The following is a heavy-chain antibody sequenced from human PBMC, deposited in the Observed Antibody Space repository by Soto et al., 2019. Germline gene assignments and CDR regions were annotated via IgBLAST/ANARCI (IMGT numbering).Heavy chain of an antibody. D-gene: IGHD2-21*01. CDR2: IWYDGSNK. V-gene: IGHV3-33*06. Sequence: QVQLVESGGGVVQPGRSLRLSCAASGFTFSNYGMHWVRQAPGKGLEWVAVIWYDGSNKYYADSVKGRFTISRDNSKNTQYLQMNSLRAEDTAVYYCAKDRIAIGEWGQGTLVTVSS. CDR1: GFTFSNYG. J-gene: IGHJ4*02. CDR3: AKDRIAIGE.